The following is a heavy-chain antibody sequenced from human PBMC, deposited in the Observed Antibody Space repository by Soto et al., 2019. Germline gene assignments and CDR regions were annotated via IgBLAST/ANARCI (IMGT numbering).Heavy chain of an antibody. CDR1: GDSVSSNSAA. J-gene: IGHJ6*02. V-gene: IGHV6-1*01. CDR3: ARVDSSSSEAALNYYYYGMDV. Sequence: KQSPTLSLTCAISGDSVSSNSAAWNWIRQSPSRGLEWLGRTYYRSKWYNDYAVSVKSRITINPDTSKNQFSLQLNSVTPEDTAVYYCARVDSSSSEAALNYYYYGMDVWGQGTTVTVSS. D-gene: IGHD6-6*01. CDR2: TYYRSKWYN.